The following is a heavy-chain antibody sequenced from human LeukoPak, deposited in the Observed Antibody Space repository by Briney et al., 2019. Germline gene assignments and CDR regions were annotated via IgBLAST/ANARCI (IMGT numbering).Heavy chain of an antibody. Sequence: GGSLRLSCAASGFAFSSYAMNWVRQAPGKGLEWVSAINGNGGSTYYADSAKGRFTISRDNSKNTLYLQMNSLRAEDTAVYFCARTVQLERPVPLRNYYYMDVWGKGTTVTISS. CDR3: ARTVQLERPVPLRNYYYMDV. D-gene: IGHD1-1*01. J-gene: IGHJ6*03. CDR2: INGNGGST. CDR1: GFAFSSYA. V-gene: IGHV3-23*01.